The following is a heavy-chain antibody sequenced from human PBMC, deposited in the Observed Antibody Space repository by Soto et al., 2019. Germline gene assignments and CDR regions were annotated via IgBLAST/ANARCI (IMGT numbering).Heavy chain of an antibody. Sequence: ASVKVSCKDSGYTFTSNGIRWVRQAPRQGLEWMGWISAYNGNTNYAQKLQGRVTMTTDTSTSTAYMELRSLRSDDTAVYYCARDTPAQYYYDSSGELNFDYWGQGTLVTVSS. CDR2: ISAYNGNT. V-gene: IGHV1-18*01. J-gene: IGHJ4*02. CDR3: ARDTPAQYYYDSSGELNFDY. CDR1: GYTFTSNG. D-gene: IGHD3-22*01.